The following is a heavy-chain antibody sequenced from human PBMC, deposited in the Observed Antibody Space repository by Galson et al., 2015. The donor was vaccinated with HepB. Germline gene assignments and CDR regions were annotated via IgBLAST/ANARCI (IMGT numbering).Heavy chain of an antibody. CDR2: INPVFGTA. CDR3: AGKAAVTPGYLAY. V-gene: IGHV1-69*06. CDR1: GGTLRNYG. Sequence: SVKVSCKASGGTLRNYGISWVRQAPGQGLEWMGGINPVFGTAHDAQKFQDRVTISANRSTNTAYMELTTLTSEGAAVYHCAGKAAVTPGYLAYWGQGTLVTVSS. D-gene: IGHD6-13*01. J-gene: IGHJ4*02.